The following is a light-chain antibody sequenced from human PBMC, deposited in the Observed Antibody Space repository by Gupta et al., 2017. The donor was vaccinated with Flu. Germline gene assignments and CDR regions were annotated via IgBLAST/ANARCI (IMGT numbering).Light chain of an antibody. Sequence: QSALTQPASVSGSPGPSIPILCTGTSSDVGGYNDVSWYQQHPGKAPKLMIYEVSNRPSGVSNRFSGSKSGNTASLTISGLQAEDEADYYCSSYTSSSPWVFGGGTKLTVL. V-gene: IGLV2-14*01. CDR1: SSDVGGYND. CDR3: SSYTSSSPWV. CDR2: EVS. J-gene: IGLJ3*02.